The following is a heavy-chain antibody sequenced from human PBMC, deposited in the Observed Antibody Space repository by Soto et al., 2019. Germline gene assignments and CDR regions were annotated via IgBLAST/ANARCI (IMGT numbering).Heavy chain of an antibody. D-gene: IGHD6-13*01. Sequence: PSETLSLTCTVSGGSISNYYWSWIRQPPGKGLEWIGYIYYSGSTSYNPSLKSRVTISVDTSKNQFSLKLSSVTAADTAVYYCARGTLQQLVRLTDAFDIWGQGTMVTVS. CDR1: GGSISNYY. J-gene: IGHJ3*02. V-gene: IGHV4-59*01. CDR2: IYYSGST. CDR3: ARGTLQQLVRLTDAFDI.